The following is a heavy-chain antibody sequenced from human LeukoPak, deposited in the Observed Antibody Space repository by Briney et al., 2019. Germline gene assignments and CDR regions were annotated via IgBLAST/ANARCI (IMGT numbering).Heavy chain of an antibody. D-gene: IGHD5-24*01. J-gene: IGHJ3*02. CDR1: GYTFTNSY. CDR3: ARIRDGYNDAYDI. V-gene: IGHV1-46*01. CDR2: INPDGGNT. Sequence: ASVKVSCKASGYTFTNSYIHWVRQAPGQVLEWMGLINPDGGNTNYAQNFQGRVTLTRDTSTSTVYMELSSLRSEDTAIYYCARIRDGYNDAYDIWGQGTVVIVPS.